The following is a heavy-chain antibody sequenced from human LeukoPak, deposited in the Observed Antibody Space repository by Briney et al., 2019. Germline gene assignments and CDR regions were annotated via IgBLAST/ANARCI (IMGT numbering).Heavy chain of an antibody. CDR1: GFTVSSTY. CDR2: IYSDGNT. D-gene: IGHD2-2*02. V-gene: IGHV3-53*01. Sequence: GGSLRLSCAASGFTVSSTYMSWVRQAPGKGLEWVSVIYSDGNTYYADSVKGRFTISRANSKNTLYLQMNSLRAEDTAVYYCANLDVVPAAIQVPNFDYWGQGTLVTVSS. J-gene: IGHJ4*02. CDR3: ANLDVVPAAIQVPNFDY.